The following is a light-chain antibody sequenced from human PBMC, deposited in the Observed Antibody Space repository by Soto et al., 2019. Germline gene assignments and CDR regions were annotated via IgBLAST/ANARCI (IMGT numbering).Light chain of an antibody. V-gene: IGLV4-60*03. J-gene: IGLJ3*02. Sequence: QLVLTQSSSASASLGSSVKLTCTLSSGHSSYIIAWHQQQPGKAPRYLMKLEGSGNYNKGSGVPDRFSGSSSGADRYLSISHLQSEDEADYSCETWDSKTQVFGGGTKLTVL. CDR3: ETWDSKTQV. CDR2: LEGSGNY. CDR1: SGHSSYI.